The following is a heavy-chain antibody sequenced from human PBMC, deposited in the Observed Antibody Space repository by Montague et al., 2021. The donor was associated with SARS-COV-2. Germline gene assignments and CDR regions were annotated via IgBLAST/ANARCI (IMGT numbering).Heavy chain of an antibody. Sequence: SLRLSCAASEFSFSNYAMNWVRQAPGRGLEWVSSISGSGGTTYYADSVEGRFMISRDNSKNTLYLQMNSLRAEDTAAYYCAKEGSDYYASGSYYTRLGWFDSWGQGTLVTVSS. V-gene: IGHV3-23*01. CDR1: EFSFSNYA. CDR2: ISGSGGTT. D-gene: IGHD3-10*01. CDR3: AKEGSDYYASGSYYTRLGWFDS. J-gene: IGHJ5*01.